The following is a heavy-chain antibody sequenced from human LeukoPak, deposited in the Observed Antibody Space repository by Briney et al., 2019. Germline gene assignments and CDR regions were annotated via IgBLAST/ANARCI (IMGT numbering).Heavy chain of an antibody. CDR3: ATQPPALYSYGSESFDY. D-gene: IGHD5-18*01. CDR2: IIPIFGTA. CDR1: GGTFSSYA. Sequence: SVKVSCKASGGTFSSYAISWVRQAPGQGLVWMGGIIPIFGTANYAQKFQGRVTITADESTSTAYMELSSLRSEDTAVYYCATQPPALYSYGSESFDYWGQGTLVTVSS. V-gene: IGHV1-69*13. J-gene: IGHJ4*02.